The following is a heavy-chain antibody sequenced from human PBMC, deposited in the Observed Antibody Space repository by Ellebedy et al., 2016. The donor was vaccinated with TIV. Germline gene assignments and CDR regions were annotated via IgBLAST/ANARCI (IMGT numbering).Heavy chain of an antibody. CDR1: GYRFTSYW. Sequence: KVSCKGSGYRFTSYWIGWVRQMPGKGLEWMGIIYPGDSDTRYSPSFQGHVTISADKSISTAYLQWSSLKASDTAIYYCARHGGYSSSPLNYWGQGTLVTVSS. J-gene: IGHJ4*02. V-gene: IGHV5-51*01. D-gene: IGHD6-6*01. CDR3: ARHGGYSSSPLNY. CDR2: IYPGDSDT.